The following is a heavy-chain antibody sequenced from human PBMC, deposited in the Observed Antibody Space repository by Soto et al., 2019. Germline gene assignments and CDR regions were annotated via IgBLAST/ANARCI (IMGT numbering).Heavy chain of an antibody. CDR2: INPNGGGT. D-gene: IGHD3-10*01. CDR3: ARDQYYYGSGSYQPYDY. V-gene: IGHV1-2*02. J-gene: IGHJ4*02. CDR1: GYTFTGYY. Sequence: QVQLVQSGAEVKKPGASVKVSCKASGYTFTGYYMHWVRQAPGQGLEWMGWINPNGGGTNYAQKFQGRVTMTRDTSISTAYMELSRLRSDDTAVYYCARDQYYYGSGSYQPYDYWGQGTLVTVSS.